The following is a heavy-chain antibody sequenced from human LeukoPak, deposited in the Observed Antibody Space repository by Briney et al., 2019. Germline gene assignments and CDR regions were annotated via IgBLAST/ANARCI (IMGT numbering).Heavy chain of an antibody. CDR3: ATQPGYCSGGSCKNSDY. V-gene: IGHV3-21*01. D-gene: IGHD2-15*01. Sequence: GGSLRLSCAASGFTFSSYSMNWVRQAPGKRLEWVSSISSSSSYIYYADSVKGRFTISRDNAKNSLYLQMNSLRAEDTAVYYCATQPGYCSGGSCKNSDYWGQGTLVTVSS. CDR1: GFTFSSYS. CDR2: ISSSSSYI. J-gene: IGHJ4*02.